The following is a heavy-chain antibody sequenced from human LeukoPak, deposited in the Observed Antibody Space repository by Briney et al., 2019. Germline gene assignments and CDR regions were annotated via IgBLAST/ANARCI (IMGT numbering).Heavy chain of an antibody. D-gene: IGHD6-19*01. V-gene: IGHV4-59*11. CDR3: AGGGVVAGPGPQGAHMDV. CDR2: IYYSGST. J-gene: IGHJ6*02. Sequence: KPSETLSLTCNVSGGSISSHYWSWIRQPPGKGLEWIGYIYYSGSTNYNPSLKSRVTISVDTSKNQFSLKLSSVTAADTAVYYCAGGGVVAGPGPQGAHMDVWGQGTTVTVSS. CDR1: GGSISSHY.